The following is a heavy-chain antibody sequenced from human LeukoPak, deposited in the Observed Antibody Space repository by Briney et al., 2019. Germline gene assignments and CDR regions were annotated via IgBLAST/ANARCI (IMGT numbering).Heavy chain of an antibody. V-gene: IGHV3-21*01. D-gene: IGHD3-3*01. J-gene: IGHJ3*02. CDR3: ARAPLTIFGVVTDAFDI. CDR2: ISSSSSYI. CDR1: GFTFSSYS. Sequence: GGSLRLSCAASGFTFSSYSMNWVRQAPGKGLEWVSSISSSSSYIYYADSVKGRFTISRDNAKNSLYLQMNSLRAEDTAVYYCARAPLTIFGVVTDAFDIWDQGTMVTVSS.